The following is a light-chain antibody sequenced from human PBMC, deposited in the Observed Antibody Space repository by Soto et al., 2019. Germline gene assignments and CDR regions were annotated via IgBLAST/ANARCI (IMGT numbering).Light chain of an antibody. CDR3: QSYDSSLGVV. CDR1: SSNIGAGYD. J-gene: IGLJ2*01. Sequence: QSVLTQPPSVSGAPGQRVAMSCTGSSSNIGAGYDVHWYQQLPGTAPKLLIYGDNNRPSGVPDRFSGSKSGTSASLAITGLQAEDEADYYCQSYDSSLGVVFGGGTKVTVL. CDR2: GDN. V-gene: IGLV1-40*01.